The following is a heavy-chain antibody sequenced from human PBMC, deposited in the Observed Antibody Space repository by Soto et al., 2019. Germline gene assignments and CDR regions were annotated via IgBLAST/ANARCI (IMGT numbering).Heavy chain of an antibody. V-gene: IGHV4-59*01. CDR2: IYYSGST. CDR3: ARGYFDTSAYYFRGLDY. Sequence: PSETLSLTCTVSGGSINNYYWSWIRQPPGKGLEWIGYIYYSGSTNYNPSLKSRVTISVDTSKNQFSLKLTSVTAADTAVYYCARGYFDTSAYYFRGLDYWGQGTLVTVSS. D-gene: IGHD3-22*01. J-gene: IGHJ4*02. CDR1: GGSINNYY.